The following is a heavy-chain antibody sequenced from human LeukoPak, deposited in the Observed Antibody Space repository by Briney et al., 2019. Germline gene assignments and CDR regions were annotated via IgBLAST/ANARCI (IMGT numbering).Heavy chain of an antibody. V-gene: IGHV4-59*01. J-gene: IGHJ5*02. CDR1: GDSISTYY. CDR2: IYYRVTS. CDR3: ARDRRSNWFDP. D-gene: IGHD3-10*01. Sequence: SETLSLTCTVSGDSISTYYWSWIRQPPGKGLEWIGYIYYRVTSDYNPSLKSRVTMSVDMSTRQISLKLSSVTAADTAVYYCARDRRSNWFDPWGQGTLVTVSS.